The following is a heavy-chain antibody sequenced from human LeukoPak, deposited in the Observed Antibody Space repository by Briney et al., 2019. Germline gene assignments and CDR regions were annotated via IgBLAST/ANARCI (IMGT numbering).Heavy chain of an antibody. J-gene: IGHJ4*02. CDR2: IKPDGTTK. V-gene: IGHV3-7*01. CDR3: ARTTPGYYDFWSGYPSLDY. Sequence: GGSLRLSCAASGFPFSSYSMTWVRQAPGKGLEWVANIKPDGTTKFYVDSVKGRFTISRDNSKNTLYLQMNSLRAEDTAVYYCARTTPGYYDFWSGYPSLDYWGQGTLVTVSS. CDR1: GFPFSSYS. D-gene: IGHD3-3*01.